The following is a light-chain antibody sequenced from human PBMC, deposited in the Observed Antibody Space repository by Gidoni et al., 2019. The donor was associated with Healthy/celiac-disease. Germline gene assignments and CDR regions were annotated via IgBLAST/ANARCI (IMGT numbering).Light chain of an antibody. J-gene: IGKJ4*02. V-gene: IGKV1-33*01. Sequence: DIQMTQSPSSLPASVGARATITCQASQDINNYLNWYQQKPGKAPKLLIYDASNLETGVPSRFSGSGSGTEFTFTISSLQPEDIATYYCQQYDNRPPLTFXGXTKVEIK. CDR1: QDINNY. CDR3: QQYDNRPPLT. CDR2: DAS.